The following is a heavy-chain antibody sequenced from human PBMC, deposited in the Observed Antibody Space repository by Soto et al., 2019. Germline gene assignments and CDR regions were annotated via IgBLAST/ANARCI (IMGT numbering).Heavy chain of an antibody. V-gene: IGHV4-4*02. Sequence: QVQLRESGPGLVKPSGTLSLTCVVSGASISSTYWWSWVRQPPGKGLEWIGEIYHTGSTKYNPSRKRRVTTSIGKSNNEFSLKLNSVTAADTAVYYCATLPPRIEVVVTPIPTWGQGILVTVSS. J-gene: IGHJ5*02. D-gene: IGHD2-15*01. CDR3: ATLPPRIEVVVTPIPT. CDR2: IYHTGST. CDR1: GASISSTYW.